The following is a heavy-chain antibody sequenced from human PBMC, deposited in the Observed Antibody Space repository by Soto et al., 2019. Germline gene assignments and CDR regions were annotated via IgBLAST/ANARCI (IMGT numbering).Heavy chain of an antibody. V-gene: IGHV4-31*03. CDR3: ATVTGRHCSGSSCYGSNWFDP. D-gene: IGHD2-2*01. CDR1: GGSVRSGGSY. J-gene: IGHJ5*02. CDR2: ISYSGST. Sequence: QVQLQESGPGLVKPSRTLSLTCTVSGGSVRSGGSYWGWIRQHPGRGLEWIGYISYSGSTYYKPSLKSRIIISVDTSKNQFSLRLTSVTAADTALYYCATVTGRHCSGSSCYGSNWFDPWGQGTLVTVSS.